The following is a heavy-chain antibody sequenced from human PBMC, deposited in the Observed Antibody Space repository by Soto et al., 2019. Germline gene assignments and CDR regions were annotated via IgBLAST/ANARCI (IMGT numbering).Heavy chain of an antibody. CDR1: GSIFTGYG. Sequence: QVHLVXSGGGVAQPXXSLXLSCAASGSIFTGYGMHWVRQAPGKGLEWVAVIWFDGSNKYYADSXKGXXXXXXXXXXXXXXXXXXXXXXXXXXXXXXAXXXXGGTXFRGXLDYWGQGXLV. V-gene: IGHV3-33*01. J-gene: IGHJ4*02. D-gene: IGHD1-1*01. CDR3: AXXXXGGTXFRGXLDY. CDR2: IWFDGSNK.